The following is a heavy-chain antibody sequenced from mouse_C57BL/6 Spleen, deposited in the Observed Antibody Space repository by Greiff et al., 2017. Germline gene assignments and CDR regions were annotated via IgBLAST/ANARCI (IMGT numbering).Heavy chain of an antibody. CDR2: INPGSGGT. D-gene: IGHD2-14*01. J-gene: IGHJ4*01. CDR3: ARETYYRAMDY. Sequence: QVQLQQSGAELVRPGTSVKVSCKASGYAFTNYLIEWVKQRPGQGLEWIGVINPGSGGTNYNEKFKGKATLTADKSSSTAYMQLSSLTSEDSAVYFCARETYYRAMDYWGQGTSVTVSS. CDR1: GYAFTNYL. V-gene: IGHV1-54*01.